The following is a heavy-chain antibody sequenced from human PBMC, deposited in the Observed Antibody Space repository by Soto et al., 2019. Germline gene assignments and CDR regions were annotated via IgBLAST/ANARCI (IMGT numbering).Heavy chain of an antibody. CDR3: ARGAVGYSYGTPNYYYYGMDV. J-gene: IGHJ6*02. D-gene: IGHD5-18*01. CDR2: INPSGGST. V-gene: IGHV1-46*01. CDR1: GYTFTSYY. Sequence: QVQLVQSGAEVKKSGASVKVSCKASGYTFTSYYMHWVRQAPGQGLEWMGIINPSGGSTSYAQKFQGRVTMTRDTSTSTVYMELSSLRSEDTAVYYCARGAVGYSYGTPNYYYYGMDVWGQGTTVTVSS.